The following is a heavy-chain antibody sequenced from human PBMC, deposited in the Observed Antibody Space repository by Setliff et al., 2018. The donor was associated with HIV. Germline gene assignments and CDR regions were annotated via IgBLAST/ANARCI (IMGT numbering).Heavy chain of an antibody. CDR1: GYTFTAYY. CDR3: AREELRGTKVFDI. D-gene: IGHD3-10*01. CDR2: INSNSGGT. J-gene: IGHJ3*02. Sequence: ASVKVSCKTSGYTFTAYYLHWVRQAPGQGLEYMGWINSNSGGTNYAQKFQGKVTMTRDTSVSSAYMELSRVRSDDTAVYYCAREELRGTKVFDIWGQGTMVTVSS. V-gene: IGHV1-2*02.